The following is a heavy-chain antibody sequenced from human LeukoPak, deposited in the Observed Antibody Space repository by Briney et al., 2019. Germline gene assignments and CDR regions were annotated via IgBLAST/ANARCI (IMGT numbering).Heavy chain of an antibody. D-gene: IGHD3-10*01. J-gene: IGHJ4*02. CDR2: IKQDGSEK. Sequence: GGSLRLSCAASGFTFSSYWTSWVRQAPGKGLEWVANIKQDGSEKYYVDSVKGRFTISRDNAKNSLYLQMNSLRAEDTAVYYCARDSCLIKTCLDYWGQGTLVTVSS. CDR3: ARDSCLIKTCLDY. V-gene: IGHV3-7*01. CDR1: GFTFSSYW.